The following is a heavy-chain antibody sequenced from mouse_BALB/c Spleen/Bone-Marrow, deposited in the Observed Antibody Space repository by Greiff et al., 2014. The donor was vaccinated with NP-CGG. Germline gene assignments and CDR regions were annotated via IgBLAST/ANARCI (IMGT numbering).Heavy chain of an antibody. CDR2: IYPNNGGT. V-gene: IGHV1S29*02. CDR3: ARRGSPYYFDY. CDR1: GYTFTDYN. Sequence: VHVKQSGPELVKPGASVKISCKASGYTFTDYNMHWVKQSHGKSLEWIGYIYPNNGGTGYNQKFKSKATVTADNSSSTAYMELRSLTSEDSAVYYCARRGSPYYFDYWGQGTTLTVSS. D-gene: IGHD1-1*02. J-gene: IGHJ2*01.